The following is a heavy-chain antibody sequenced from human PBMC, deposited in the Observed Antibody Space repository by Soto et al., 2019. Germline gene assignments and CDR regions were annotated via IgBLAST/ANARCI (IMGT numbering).Heavy chain of an antibody. J-gene: IGHJ4*02. CDR3: ARLPLTTVVTAGAD. Sequence: QLQLQESGPGLVKPSETLSLTCTVSGGSISSSSYYWGWIRQPPGKGLEWIGSIYYSGSTYYNPSLKSRVTISVDTSKNQFSLKLSSVTAADTAVYYCARLPLTTVVTAGADWGQGTLVTVSS. CDR1: GGSISSSSYY. CDR2: IYYSGST. V-gene: IGHV4-39*01. D-gene: IGHD4-17*01.